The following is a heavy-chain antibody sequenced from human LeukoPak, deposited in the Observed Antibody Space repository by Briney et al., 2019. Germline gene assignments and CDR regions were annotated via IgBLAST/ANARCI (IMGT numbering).Heavy chain of an antibody. D-gene: IGHD6-19*01. V-gene: IGHV3-7*01. Sequence: GGSLRLSCAVSGFTFSSYWMSWVRQAPGKGLEWVANIKQDGSEKYYVDSVKGRFTISRDNARSSMYLQMKILTAEDTAVYYCARDAFSSGPDIDYWGQGTMVTVSS. CDR2: IKQDGSEK. CDR1: GFTFSSYW. J-gene: IGHJ4*02. CDR3: ARDAFSSGPDIDY.